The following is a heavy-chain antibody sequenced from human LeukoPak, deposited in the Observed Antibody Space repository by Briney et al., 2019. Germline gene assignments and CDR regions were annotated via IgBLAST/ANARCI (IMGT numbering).Heavy chain of an antibody. V-gene: IGHV3-49*04. J-gene: IGHJ3*02. CDR1: RFTFGDYA. CDR3: ARQAHTNRRLPI. D-gene: IGHD2/OR15-2a*01. Sequence: PGRSLRLSCVGSRFTFGDYAFSWVRQAPGKGLEWIGVIRSKAYDETTDYAASVKGRFTISRNDSKNIVYLEMNNLKSDDTALYYCARQAHTNRRLPIWGQGTTVTVSS. CDR2: IRSKAYDETT.